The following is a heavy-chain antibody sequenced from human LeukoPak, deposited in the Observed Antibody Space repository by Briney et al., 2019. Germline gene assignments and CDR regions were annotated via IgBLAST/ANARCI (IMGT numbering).Heavy chain of an antibody. CDR2: ISSSSYI. CDR3: ARERVAGTFDY. D-gene: IGHD6-19*01. V-gene: IGHV3-21*01. J-gene: IGHJ4*02. CDR1: GSTFSSYS. Sequence: TGGSLRLSCAASGSTFSSYSMNWVRQAPGKGLEWVSSISSSSYIYYADSVKGRFTISRDNAKNSLYLQMNSLRAEDTAVYYCARERVAGTFDYWGQGTLVTVSS.